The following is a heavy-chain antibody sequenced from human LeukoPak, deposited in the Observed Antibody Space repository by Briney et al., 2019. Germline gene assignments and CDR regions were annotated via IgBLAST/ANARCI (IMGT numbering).Heavy chain of an antibody. CDR3: ARHCSSTTCYYSTGFYYGIDV. J-gene: IGHJ6*02. CDR1: GFIFSDFT. V-gene: IGHV3-21*01. Sequence: GGSLRLSCAASGFIFSDFTLNWVRQAPGKGLEWVSSISETSTYKYYADSVDGRFTISRDNAKKSLFLQMNSLRAEDTAVYYCARHCSSTTCYYSTGFYYGIDVWGQGTTVTVSS. CDR2: ISETSTYK. D-gene: IGHD2-2*01.